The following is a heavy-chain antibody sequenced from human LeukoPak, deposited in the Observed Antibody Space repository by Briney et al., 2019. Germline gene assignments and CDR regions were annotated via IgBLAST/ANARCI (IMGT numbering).Heavy chain of an antibody. D-gene: IGHD2-15*01. J-gene: IGHJ6*03. V-gene: IGHV3-48*04. CDR2: ISSSSSTI. CDR3: ARGLEIVVVVAATPQFSYYMDV. Sequence: GGSLRLSCAASGFTFSNYSMNWVRQAPGKGLEWVSYISSSSSTIYYADSVKGRFTISRDNAKNSLYLQMNSLRAEDTAVYYCARGLEIVVVVAATPQFSYYMDVWGKGTTVTISS. CDR1: GFTFSNYS.